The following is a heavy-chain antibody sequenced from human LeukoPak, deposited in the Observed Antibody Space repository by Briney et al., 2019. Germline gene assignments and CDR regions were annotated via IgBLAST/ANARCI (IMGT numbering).Heavy chain of an antibody. CDR2: ISSSNSYI. D-gene: IGHD5-18*01. J-gene: IGHJ5*02. CDR1: GFTFSSYS. Sequence: GGSLRLSCAASGFTFSSYSMNWVRQAPGKGLEWVSSISSSNSYIYNADSVKGRFTISRDNAKNSLHLHMNSLRAEDTAVYYCAREFKSGYGMWAWGQGTLVTVSS. CDR3: AREFKSGYGMWA. V-gene: IGHV3-21*01.